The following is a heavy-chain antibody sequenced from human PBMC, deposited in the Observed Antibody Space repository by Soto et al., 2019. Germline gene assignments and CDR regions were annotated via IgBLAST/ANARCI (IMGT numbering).Heavy chain of an antibody. CDR1: GFYP. J-gene: IGHJ4*02. CDR3: VAWASAHFDY. D-gene: IGHD3-16*01. V-gene: IGHV3-23*05. CDR2: IDHSGTNT. Sequence: SLRLSCAASGFYPMTWVRQAPGTGLEWVSTIDHSGTNTHYADSVKGRFTISRDSSRNTVHLQMNSLRAADTALYYCVAWASAHFDYWGQGTPVTVSS.